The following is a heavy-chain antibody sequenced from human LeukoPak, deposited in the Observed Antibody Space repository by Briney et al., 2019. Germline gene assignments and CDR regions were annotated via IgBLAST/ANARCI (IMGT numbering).Heavy chain of an antibody. Sequence: ASVKVSCKASGYTFTSYYMHWVRQAPGQGLEWMGIINPSGGSTSYAQKFQGRVTMTRDTSISTAYMELSRLRSDDTAVYYCARFGANGSGSHYSDMDVWGKGTTVTVSS. CDR2: INPSGGST. J-gene: IGHJ6*03. D-gene: IGHD3-10*01. CDR3: ARFGANGSGSHYSDMDV. CDR1: GYTFTSYY. V-gene: IGHV1-46*01.